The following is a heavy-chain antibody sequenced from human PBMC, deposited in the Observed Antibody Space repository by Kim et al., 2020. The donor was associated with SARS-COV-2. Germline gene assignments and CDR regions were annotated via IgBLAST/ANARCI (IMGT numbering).Heavy chain of an antibody. D-gene: IGHD3-22*01. CDR3: ARDRDDSSGFYSLYYYY. J-gene: IGHJ6*01. V-gene: IGHV3-30*04. Sequence: GGSLRLSCAASGFTFSSYAMHWVRQAPGKGLEWVAVISYDGSNKYYADSVKGRFTISRDNSKNTLYLQMNSLRAEDTAVYYCARDRDDSSGFYSLYYYY. CDR2: ISYDGSNK. CDR1: GFTFSSYA.